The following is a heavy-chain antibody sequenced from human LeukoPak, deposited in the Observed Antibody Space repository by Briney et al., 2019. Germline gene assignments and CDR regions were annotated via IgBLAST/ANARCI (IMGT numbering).Heavy chain of an antibody. D-gene: IGHD3-3*01. CDR3: ARHRVAIFGVVIDWFDP. CDR1: GGSLSSSSYY. CDR2: IYYSGST. V-gene: IGHV4-39*01. J-gene: IGHJ5*02. Sequence: SETLSLTCTVSGGSLSSSSYYWGWLRQPPGTGLEWIGSIYYSGSTYYNPSLKSRVTISVDTSKNQFSLKLSSVTAADTAVYYCARHRVAIFGVVIDWFDPWGQGTLVTVSS.